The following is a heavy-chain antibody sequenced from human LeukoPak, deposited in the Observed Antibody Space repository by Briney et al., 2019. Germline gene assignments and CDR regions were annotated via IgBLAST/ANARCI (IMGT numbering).Heavy chain of an antibody. V-gene: IGHV4-59*02. CDR2: IYKIGTT. CDR3: VIGVGWQPDY. CDR1: GDSVTGYF. D-gene: IGHD2-15*01. J-gene: IGHJ4*02. Sequence: SETLSLTCTLFGDSVTGYFLNWVRQPPGKGLEWIGHIYKIGTTNYNPSLKSRLTISADTSKNQFSLQLRSVTAADTAVYYCVIGVGWQPDYWGQGALVTVSS.